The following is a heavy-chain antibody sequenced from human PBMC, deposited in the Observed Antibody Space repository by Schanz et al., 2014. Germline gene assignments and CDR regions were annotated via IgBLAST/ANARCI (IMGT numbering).Heavy chain of an antibody. CDR1: GFTFSDYY. V-gene: IGHV3-30*07. CDR3: ARVHHCDPSGGGYFDY. J-gene: IGHJ4*02. D-gene: IGHD3-22*01. CDR2: ISYDGRNK. Sequence: QVQLVESGGGLVKPGGSLRLSCAASGFTFSDYYMSRIRQAPGKGLEWVAVISYDGRNKYYADSVKDRFTVSRGNSKNTVYLQMNRLRAEDTAVYYCARVHHCDPSGGGYFDYWGQGALVTVSS.